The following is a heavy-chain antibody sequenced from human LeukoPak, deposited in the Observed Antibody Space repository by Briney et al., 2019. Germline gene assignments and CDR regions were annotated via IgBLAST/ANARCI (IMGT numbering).Heavy chain of an antibody. CDR3: ARDSLLAGGTPHAFDI. V-gene: IGHV4-59*01. D-gene: IGHD1-14*01. J-gene: IGHJ3*02. CDR2: IYYSGST. Sequence: PSGTLSLTCTVSGGSISSYYWSWIRQPPGKGLEWIGYIYYSGSTNYNPSLKSRVTISADTSKNQFSLKLSSVTAVDTAVYYCARDSLLAGGTPHAFDIWGQGTMVTVSS. CDR1: GGSISSYY.